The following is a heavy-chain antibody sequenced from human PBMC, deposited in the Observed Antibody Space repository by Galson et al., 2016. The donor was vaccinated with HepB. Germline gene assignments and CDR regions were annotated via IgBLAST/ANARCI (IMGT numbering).Heavy chain of an antibody. CDR3: ARESGGTAAGTGNY. J-gene: IGHJ4*02. D-gene: IGHD6-13*01. CDR2: IKAGNGNT. Sequence: SVKVSCKASGYTFTSYTIHWVRQAPGQRLEWMGWIKAGNGNTKYSQKFQGRVTITRDTSASTAYMEVSSLRSEDTAVYYCARESGGTAAGTGNYWGQGTLVTVSS. V-gene: IGHV1-3*01. CDR1: GYTFTSYT.